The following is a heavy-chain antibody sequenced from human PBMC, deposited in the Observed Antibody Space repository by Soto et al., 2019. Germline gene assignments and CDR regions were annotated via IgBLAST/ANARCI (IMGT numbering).Heavy chain of an antibody. CDR2: IYYSGST. J-gene: IGHJ4*02. V-gene: IGHV4-39*01. CDR3: ARHRSSWYFPFEY. D-gene: IGHD6-13*01. Sequence: PGKGLEWIGSIYYSGSTYYNPSLKSRVTISVDTSKNQFSLKLSSVTAADTAVYYCARHRSSWYFPFEYWGKGTPVIVIS.